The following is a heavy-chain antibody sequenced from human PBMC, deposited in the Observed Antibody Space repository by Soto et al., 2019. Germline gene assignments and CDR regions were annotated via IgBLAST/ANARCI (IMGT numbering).Heavy chain of an antibody. V-gene: IGHV5-10-1*01. D-gene: IGHD3-22*01. CDR1: GYRFTSNW. CDR2: IDPSDSYT. J-gene: IGHJ6*02. CDR3: ARQNSTDYRYGLDV. Sequence: RGESLKISCKGSGYRFTSNWITWVRQMPGKGLEWMGRIDPSDSYTNYSPSFQGHVTISTDKSISTAYLQWNSLKASDTAMYYCARQNSTDYRYGLDVWGQGTTVTVSS.